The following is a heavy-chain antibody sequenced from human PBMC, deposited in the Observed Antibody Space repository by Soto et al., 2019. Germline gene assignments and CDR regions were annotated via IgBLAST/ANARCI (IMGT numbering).Heavy chain of an antibody. D-gene: IGHD6-6*01. V-gene: IGHV1-46*04. CDR3: ARAPYSSSSFFFDY. CDR2: IHPSGGST. CDR1: GYTFTAFF. J-gene: IGHJ4*02. Sequence: QVQVVQSGTEVKKPGASVKVSCKASGYTFTAFFMHWVRQAPGKGLEWMGIIHPSGGSTNYAQKLQGRVALTGDTSTTTAYMELSSLRSDDTAVYYCARAPYSSSSFFFDYWGPGTLVTVSS.